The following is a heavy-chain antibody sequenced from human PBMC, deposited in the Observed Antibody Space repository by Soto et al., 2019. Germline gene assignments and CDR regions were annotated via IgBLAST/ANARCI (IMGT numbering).Heavy chain of an antibody. D-gene: IGHD1-1*01. CDR2: VYPGDSDT. Sequence: GESLKISCKGSGYSFTTYWIAWVRQMPGKGLEWMGIVYPGDSDTRYSPSFRGQVTMSANKSINTAYLQWSSLKASDTAMYYCARHTRQMVDSPFDFWGQGTLVTVSS. CDR1: GYSFTTYW. CDR3: ARHTRQMVDSPFDF. V-gene: IGHV5-51*01. J-gene: IGHJ4*02.